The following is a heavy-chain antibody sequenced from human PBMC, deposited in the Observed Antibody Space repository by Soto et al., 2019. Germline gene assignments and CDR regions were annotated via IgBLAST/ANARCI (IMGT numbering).Heavy chain of an antibody. Sequence: ASVKVSCKVSGYTLTELSMHWVRQAPGKGLEWMGGFDPEDGETIYAQKFQGRVTMTEDTSTDTAYMELSSLRSEDTAVYYCATDSFGSGWYWFDYWGQGTLVTVSS. J-gene: IGHJ4*02. CDR1: GYTLTELS. D-gene: IGHD6-19*01. CDR3: ATDSFGSGWYWFDY. CDR2: FDPEDGET. V-gene: IGHV1-24*01.